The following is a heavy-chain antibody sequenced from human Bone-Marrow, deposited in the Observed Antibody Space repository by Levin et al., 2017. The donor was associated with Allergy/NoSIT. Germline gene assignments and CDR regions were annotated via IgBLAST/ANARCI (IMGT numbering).Heavy chain of an antibody. CDR2: INEDTKKK. V-gene: IGHV3-7*01. J-gene: IGHJ4*02. Sequence: GESLKISCAASGLTFSSYWMSWIRQAPGKGLEWVANINEDTKKKYYVDSVKGRFTISRDNAKNSVFLQMDSLRAEDTAIYHCASMVAGAFDYWGQGALVTVSS. D-gene: IGHD2-15*01. CDR1: GLTFSSYW. CDR3: ASMVAGAFDY.